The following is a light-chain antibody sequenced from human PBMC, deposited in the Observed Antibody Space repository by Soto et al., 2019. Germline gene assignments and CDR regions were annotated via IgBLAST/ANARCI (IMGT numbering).Light chain of an antibody. J-gene: IGLJ1*01. CDR2: HNT. CDR3: QSYDSCVV. V-gene: IGLV1-40*01. Sequence: QPVLTQPPSVSGAPGQRVTISCTGTTSNIGAGFDVHWYQQLPGTAPKLLIYHNTNRPSGVPDRFSASRSGSSASLAITGLQAEDEAEYYCQSYDSCVVVGTGTKLTVL. CDR1: TSNIGAGFD.